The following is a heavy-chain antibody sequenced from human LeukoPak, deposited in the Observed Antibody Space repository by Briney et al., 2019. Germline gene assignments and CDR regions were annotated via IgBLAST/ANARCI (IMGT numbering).Heavy chain of an antibody. CDR2: IYYSGST. CDR1: GGSISSYY. Sequence: SETLSLTCTVSGGSISSYYWSWIRQPPGKGLEWIGYIYYSGSTNYNPSLKSRVTISVDTSKNQFSLKLSSATAADTAVYYCAVNYDILTGYSDAFDIWGQGTMVTVSS. CDR3: AVNYDILTGYSDAFDI. V-gene: IGHV4-59*01. D-gene: IGHD3-9*01. J-gene: IGHJ3*02.